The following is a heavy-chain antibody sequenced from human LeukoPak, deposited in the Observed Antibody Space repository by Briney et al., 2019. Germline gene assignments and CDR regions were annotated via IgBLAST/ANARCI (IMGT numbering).Heavy chain of an antibody. V-gene: IGHV3-23*01. Sequence: GGSLRLSCAASGFTFSSYAMSWVRQAPEKGLEWVSAISGSGGSTYYADSVKGRFTISRDNSKNSLYLQMNSLRTEDTALYYCAKAPWGRGYCSGGSCYPDPFDYWGQGTLVTVSS. CDR3: AKAPWGRGYCSGGSCYPDPFDY. D-gene: IGHD2-15*01. CDR2: ISGSGGST. CDR1: GFTFSSYA. J-gene: IGHJ4*02.